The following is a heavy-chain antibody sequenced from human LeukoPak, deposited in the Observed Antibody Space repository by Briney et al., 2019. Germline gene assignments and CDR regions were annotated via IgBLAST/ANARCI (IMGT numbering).Heavy chain of an antibody. CDR1: GASISSSY. CDR2: IHYSGNT. V-gene: IGHV4-59*01. CDR3: ARDTVGSSSTVDY. Sequence: PSETLSLTCTVSGASISSSYWSWIRQPPGKGLDWIGYIHYSGNTNSNPSLKSRVTMSVDTSNNQFSLKLTSVTAADTAVYYCARDTVGSSSTVDYWGQGTLVTVSS. D-gene: IGHD6-13*01. J-gene: IGHJ4*02.